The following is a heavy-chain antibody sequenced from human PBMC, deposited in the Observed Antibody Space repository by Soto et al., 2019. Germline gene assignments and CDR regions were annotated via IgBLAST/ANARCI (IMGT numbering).Heavy chain of an antibody. D-gene: IGHD5-18*01. V-gene: IGHV1-18*01. J-gene: IGHJ3*02. CDR3: ASAQGGYGYPVDAFDT. CDR1: GYTFTSYG. CDR2: ISAYNGNT. Sequence: QVQLVQSGAEVKKPGASVKVSCKASGYTFTSYGISWVRQAPGQGLEWMGWISAYNGNTNYAQKLQGRVTMTTDTSTSTAYMELRSLRSDATAVYYCASAQGGYGYPVDAFDTWGQGTMVTVSS.